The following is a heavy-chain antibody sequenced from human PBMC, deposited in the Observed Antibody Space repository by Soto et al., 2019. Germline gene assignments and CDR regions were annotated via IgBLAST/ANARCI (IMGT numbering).Heavy chain of an antibody. J-gene: IGHJ6*02. CDR2: INPSGGST. D-gene: IGHD1-1*01. Sequence: QVQLVQSGAEVKKPGASVKVSCKASGYTFTSYYMHWVRQAPGQGLEWMGIINPSGGSTSYAQKFQGRVTMTRDTSTSTVYMELSSLRSEDTAVYYCARAGGNWNHYYYYGMDVWGQGTTVTVSS. CDR1: GYTFTSYY. CDR3: ARAGGNWNHYYYYGMDV. V-gene: IGHV1-46*03.